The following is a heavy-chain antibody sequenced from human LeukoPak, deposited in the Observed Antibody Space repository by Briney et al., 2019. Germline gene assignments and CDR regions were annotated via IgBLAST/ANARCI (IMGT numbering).Heavy chain of an antibody. J-gene: IGHJ1*01. CDR1: GYTFTGYY. V-gene: IGHV1-2*02. Sequence: EASVKVSCKASGYTFTGYYMHWVRQAPGQGPESMGWINPNSGGTNYAQKFQGRVTMTRDTSISTAYMELSWLRSDDTAVYYCAREDYYDSSGYYKNKEYFQHWGQGTLVTVSS. D-gene: IGHD3-22*01. CDR3: AREDYYDSSGYYKNKEYFQH. CDR2: INPNSGGT.